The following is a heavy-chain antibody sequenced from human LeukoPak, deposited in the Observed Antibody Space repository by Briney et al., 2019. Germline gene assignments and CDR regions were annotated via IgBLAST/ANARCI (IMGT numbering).Heavy chain of an antibody. D-gene: IGHD2-21*02. V-gene: IGHV3-30*02. CDR2: INDKGVDK. CDR3: ARDNRDWAFDY. Sequence: GGSLRLSCAASGFTFSDYYMSWIRQAPGKGLEWVAFINDKGVDKNYADSVKGRFTISRDNSKNTLVLQMNSLRSEDTAVYFCARDNRDWAFDYWGQGTLVTVSS. CDR1: GFTFSDYY. J-gene: IGHJ4*02.